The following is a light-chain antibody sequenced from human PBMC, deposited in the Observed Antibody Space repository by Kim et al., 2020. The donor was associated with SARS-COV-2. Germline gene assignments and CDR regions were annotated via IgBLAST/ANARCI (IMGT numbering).Light chain of an antibody. V-gene: IGKV3-15*01. J-gene: IGKJ4*01. CDR3: QQYNSWPLT. CDR2: GAS. CDR1: QSVSRR. Sequence: EIVMTQSPATLSVSPGDRATLSCRASQSVSRRLAWYQQKPGQAPRLLIYGASTRATGLPARFSGSGSATEFTLTISSLQSEDFAVYYCQQYNSWPLTFGGGTRWISN.